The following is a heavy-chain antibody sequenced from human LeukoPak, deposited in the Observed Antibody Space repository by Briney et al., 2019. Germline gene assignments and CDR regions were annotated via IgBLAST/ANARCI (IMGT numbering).Heavy chain of an antibody. Sequence: GGSLRLSCAASGFTFSSYRMSWVRQAPGKGLEWVANIKEDGSEKNYVDSVKGRFTISRDNAKNSLYLQMNSLRAEDTAVYYCARDGAAAGSFRVYYYYYMDVWGKGTTVTVSS. CDR1: GFTFSSYR. CDR2: IKEDGSEK. J-gene: IGHJ6*03. CDR3: ARDGAAAGSFRVYYYYYMDV. V-gene: IGHV3-7*01. D-gene: IGHD6-13*01.